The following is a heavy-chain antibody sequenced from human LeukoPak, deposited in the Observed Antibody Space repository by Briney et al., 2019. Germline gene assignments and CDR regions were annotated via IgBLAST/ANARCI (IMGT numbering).Heavy chain of an antibody. J-gene: IGHJ4*02. CDR1: GGSFSGYY. D-gene: IGHD2-2*01. Sequence: SETLSLTCAVYGGSFSGYYWSWIRQPPGKGLEWIGETNHSGSTNYNPSLKSRVTISVDTSKNQFSLKLSSVTVADTAVYYCARLEGVVPAATDYWGQGTLVTVSS. CDR2: TNHSGST. CDR3: ARLEGVVPAATDY. V-gene: IGHV4-34*01.